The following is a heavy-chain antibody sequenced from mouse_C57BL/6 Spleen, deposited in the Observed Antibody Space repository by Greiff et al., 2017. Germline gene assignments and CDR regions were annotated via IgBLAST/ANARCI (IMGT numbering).Heavy chain of an antibody. V-gene: IGHV2-4*01. Sequence: QVQLKQSGPGLVQPSQSLSITCTVSGFSLTSYGVHWVRQPPGKGLEWLGVIWSGGSTDYNAAFISRRSISKDNSKSQVFFKMNSLQADETAIYYCAKKDYGDAMDYWCQGTSVTVSS. CDR1: GFSLTSYG. CDR2: IWSGGST. J-gene: IGHJ4*01. CDR3: AKKDYGDAMDY. D-gene: IGHD1-1*02.